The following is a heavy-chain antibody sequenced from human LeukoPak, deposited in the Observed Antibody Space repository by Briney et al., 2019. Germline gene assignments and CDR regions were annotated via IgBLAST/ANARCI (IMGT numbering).Heavy chain of an antibody. CDR2: TSNTGSTI. CDR3: ARTYSGTYYVFDY. J-gene: IGHJ4*02. CDR1: GFTFSSYG. Sequence: GGSLRLSCAASGFTFSSYGMNWVRQAPGKGLEWISYTSNTGSTIYYADSVKGRFTISRDNAKNSLYLQMNSLRDEDTAVYYCARTYSGTYYVFDYWGQGTLVTVSS. V-gene: IGHV3-48*02. D-gene: IGHD1-26*01.